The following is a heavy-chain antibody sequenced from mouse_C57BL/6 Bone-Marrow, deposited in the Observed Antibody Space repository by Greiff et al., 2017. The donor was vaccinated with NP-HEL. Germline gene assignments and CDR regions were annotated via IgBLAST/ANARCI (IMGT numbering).Heavy chain of an antibody. V-gene: IGHV5-4*03. CDR1: GFTFSSYA. CDR3: ARGGIVGY. Sequence: EVKVVESGGGLVKPGGSLKLSCAASGFTFSSYAMSWVRQTPEKRLEWVATISAGGSYTYYQDNIKGRFTISRDNAKNNLYLQMSQLKTEDTAMYYGARGGIVGYWGQGTTLTVSS. J-gene: IGHJ2*01. CDR2: ISAGGSYT.